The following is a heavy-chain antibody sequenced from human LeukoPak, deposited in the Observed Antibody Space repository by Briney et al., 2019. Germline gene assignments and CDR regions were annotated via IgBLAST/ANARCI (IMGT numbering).Heavy chain of an antibody. J-gene: IGHJ4*02. CDR2: INRGGSTT. V-gene: IGHV3-74*01. CDR3: ARSQGVVVFGY. D-gene: IGHD3-22*01. CDR1: GFTFSDYW. Sequence: PGGSLRLSCAASGFTFSDYWMHWVRQAPGKGLVWVSRINRGGSTTNYADSVKGRFTISRDNAKNTLYLQMNSLRAEDTAVYYCARSQGVVVFGYWGQGTLVTVSS.